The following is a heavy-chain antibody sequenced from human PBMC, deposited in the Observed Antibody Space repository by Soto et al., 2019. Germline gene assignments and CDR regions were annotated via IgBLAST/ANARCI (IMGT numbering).Heavy chain of an antibody. CDR3: ARGLRSGYDYAAFDI. CDR1: AGSFSGFD. V-gene: IGHV4-34*02. Sequence: QVQLQLWGAGHLKPSETLSLTCAVSAGSFSGFDWTGIRQSPGRGLEWVGEINHRGGTRYNSSLQSRLTLSVDTSTTQFAMKLRSVVAADTAVYYCARGLRSGYDYAAFDIWSQGTQVTVSS. J-gene: IGHJ3*02. D-gene: IGHD3-22*01. CDR2: INHRGGT.